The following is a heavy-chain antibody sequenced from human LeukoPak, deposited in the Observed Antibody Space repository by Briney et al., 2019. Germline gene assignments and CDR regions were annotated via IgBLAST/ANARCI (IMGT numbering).Heavy chain of an antibody. CDR3: ATERIIVVPPAIVFDN. J-gene: IGHJ4*02. CDR1: GFTFSSFW. CDR2: IKFDDGREK. V-gene: IGHV3-7*01. D-gene: IGHD2-2*01. Sequence: GGSLRLSCAASGFTFSSFWMTWVRQAPGKGLEWVANIKFDDGREKHYLDSVKGRFTISRDNARQSPFLQMNSLTAEDTAVYYCATERIIVVPPAIVFDNWGLGTLVTVSS.